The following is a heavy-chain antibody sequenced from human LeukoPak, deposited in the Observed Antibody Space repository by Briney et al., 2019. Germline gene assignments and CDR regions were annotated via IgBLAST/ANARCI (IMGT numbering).Heavy chain of an antibody. J-gene: IGHJ4*02. CDR1: GYTLTELS. CDR2: FDPEDGET. CDR3: ATRVVLRYFDWLLFY. Sequence: GASVEVSCKDSGYTLTELSMHWVRQAPGKRLEWMGGFDPEDGETIYAQKFQGRVTMTEDTSTDTAYLQLSSLRSEDTAVYYCATRVVLRYFDWLLFYWGQGTLVTVSS. V-gene: IGHV1-24*01. D-gene: IGHD3-9*01.